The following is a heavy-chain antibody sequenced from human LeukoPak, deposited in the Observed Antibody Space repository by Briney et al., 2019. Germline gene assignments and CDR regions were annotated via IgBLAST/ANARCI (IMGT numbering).Heavy chain of an antibody. D-gene: IGHD6-19*01. Sequence: SETLSLTCTVSGGSISSYYWSWIRQPPGKGLEWIGYIYYSGSTNYNPSLKSRVTISVDTSKNQFSLKLSSVTAADTAVYYCARAKWLWTDFDYWGQGTLVTVSS. CDR2: IYYSGST. CDR1: GGSISSYY. CDR3: ARAKWLWTDFDY. J-gene: IGHJ4*02. V-gene: IGHV4-59*01.